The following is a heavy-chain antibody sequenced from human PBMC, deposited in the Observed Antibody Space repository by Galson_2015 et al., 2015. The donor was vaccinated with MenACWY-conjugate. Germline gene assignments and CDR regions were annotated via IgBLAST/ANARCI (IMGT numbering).Heavy chain of an antibody. Sequence: GRGLEWMGIIYSAESYTRYSPSFQGPFPLSAAPSLRPASLQWSRLPASDTGLYFCARYLEYYFDYWGQGTLVTVSS. CDR2: IYSAESYT. J-gene: IGHJ4*02. CDR3: ARYLEYYFDY. D-gene: IGHD3-3*01. V-gene: IGHV5-51*01.